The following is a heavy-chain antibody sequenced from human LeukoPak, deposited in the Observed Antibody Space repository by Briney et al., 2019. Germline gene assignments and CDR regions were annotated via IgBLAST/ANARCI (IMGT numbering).Heavy chain of an antibody. CDR2: INAGNGKT. Sequence: ASVKVSCKAAGYSFTNYAIQWVRQAPGQRLEWMGWINAGNGKTKYSQKFQGRVTITRDTSATTAYMELSSPRSEDTAVYYCARAIWTSTVTTYYLDYWGQGTLVTVSS. J-gene: IGHJ4*02. CDR3: ARAIWTSTVTTYYLDY. D-gene: IGHD4-17*01. V-gene: IGHV1-3*01. CDR1: GYSFTNYA.